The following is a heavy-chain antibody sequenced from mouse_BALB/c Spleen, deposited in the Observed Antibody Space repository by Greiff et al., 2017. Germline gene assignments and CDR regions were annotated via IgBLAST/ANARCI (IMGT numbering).Heavy chain of an antibody. J-gene: IGHJ4*01. CDR1: GFTFSSYG. V-gene: IGHV5-6*02. Sequence: DVKLVESGGDLVKPGGSLKLSCAASGFTFSSYGMSWVRQTPDKRLEWVATISSGGSYTYYPDSVKGRFTISRDNAKNTLYLQMSSLKSEDTAMYYCARPLLRGYAMDYWGQGTSVTVSS. D-gene: IGHD1-1*01. CDR3: ARPLLRGYAMDY. CDR2: ISSGGSYT.